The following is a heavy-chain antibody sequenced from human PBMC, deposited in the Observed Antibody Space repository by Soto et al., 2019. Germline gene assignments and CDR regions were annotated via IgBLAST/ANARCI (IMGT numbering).Heavy chain of an antibody. D-gene: IGHD6-19*01. Sequence: HPGGSLRLSCAASGFTFSSYAMSWVRQAPGKGLEWVSSITGGGENTHYADSVKGRFTISRDNSKNTLSLQMNSLRVDDTAVYHCAKGRIAVAAPFNWFDPWGQGTLVTVSS. CDR2: ITGGGENT. J-gene: IGHJ5*02. CDR1: GFTFSSYA. V-gene: IGHV3-23*01. CDR3: AKGRIAVAAPFNWFDP.